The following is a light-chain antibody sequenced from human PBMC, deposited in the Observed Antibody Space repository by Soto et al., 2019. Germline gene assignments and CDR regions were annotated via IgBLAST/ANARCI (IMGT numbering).Light chain of an antibody. J-gene: IGKJ4*01. CDR3: QKYDNSPPLT. CDR2: GAS. Sequence: EIVLTQSPATLSLSPGERATLSCRASQSVTSSFLAWYQQNPGQAPRLLVYGASNRATGIPARFSGSGSGTDFTLTISSLDPEDFAVYYGQKYDNSPPLTFGGGTKVDIK. V-gene: IGKV3-20*01. CDR1: QSVTSSF.